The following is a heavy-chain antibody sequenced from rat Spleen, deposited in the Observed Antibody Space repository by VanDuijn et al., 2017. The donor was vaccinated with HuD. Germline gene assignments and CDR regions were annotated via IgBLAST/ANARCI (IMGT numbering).Heavy chain of an antibody. D-gene: IGHD1-4*01. Sequence: EVQLVESGGGLVQPGRSLKLSCAASGFTFSHYDMAWVRQTPKKGLEWVATISSEGRSSYYRDSVKGRFTISRDSAKSTLYLQMDSLRSEDTATYYCARQSYPGTYRYNWFAYWGQGTLVTVSS. V-gene: IGHV5-7*01. J-gene: IGHJ3*01. CDR2: ISSEGRSS. CDR3: ARQSYPGTYRYNWFAY. CDR1: GFTFSHYD.